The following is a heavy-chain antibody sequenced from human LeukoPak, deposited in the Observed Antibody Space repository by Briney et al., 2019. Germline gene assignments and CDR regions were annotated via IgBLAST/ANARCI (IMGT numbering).Heavy chain of an antibody. CDR2: IYYTGST. J-gene: IGHJ3*02. CDR3: ARDSLWFGEFGFNI. Sequence: SETLSLTCTVSGGSISTYYWSWIRQPPGKGLEWIGYIYYTGSTSYNPSLKSRVTISVDTSKNQFSLKLSSVTAADTAVYYCARDSLWFGEFGFNICGQGTMVTVSS. CDR1: GGSISTYY. V-gene: IGHV4-59*01. D-gene: IGHD3-10*01.